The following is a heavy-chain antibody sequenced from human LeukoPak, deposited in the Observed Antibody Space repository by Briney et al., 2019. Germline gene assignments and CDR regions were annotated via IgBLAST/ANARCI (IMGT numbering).Heavy chain of an antibody. V-gene: IGHV4-59*01. CDR3: ARASRYYYGSGSYNFDY. J-gene: IGHJ4*02. CDR2: IYYSGST. Sequence: SGTLSLTCTVSGGSISSYYWSWIRQPPGKGLEWIGYIYYSGSTNYNPSLKSRVTISVDTSKNQFSLKLSSVTAADTAVYYCARASRYYYGSGSYNFDYWGQGTLVTVSS. CDR1: GGSISSYY. D-gene: IGHD3-10*01.